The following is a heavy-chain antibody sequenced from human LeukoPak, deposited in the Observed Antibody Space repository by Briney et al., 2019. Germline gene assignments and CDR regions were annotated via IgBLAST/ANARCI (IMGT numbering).Heavy chain of an antibody. J-gene: IGHJ5*02. CDR2: IQASGSA. D-gene: IGHD2-15*01. V-gene: IGHV4-4*07. CDR1: GDSIRSYY. CDR3: AKDDLITGGKNWFDL. Sequence: KPSETLSLTCTVSGDSIRSYYWNWIRQPAGKGLEWIGRIQASGSANDNPSLKSRIIMSIDTSKNQFSLKLTSVTAADTAVYYCAKDDLITGGKNWFDLWGQGTLVTVSS.